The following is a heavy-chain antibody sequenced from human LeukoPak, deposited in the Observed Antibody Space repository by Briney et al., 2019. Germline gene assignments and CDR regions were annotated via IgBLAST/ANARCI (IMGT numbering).Heavy chain of an antibody. J-gene: IGHJ4*02. V-gene: IGHV3-48*03. CDR1: GFTFSSYE. Sequence: GGSLRLSCAASGFTFSSYEMNWVRQAPGKGLEWVSYISSSGSTIYYADSVKGRFTISRDNAKNSLYLQMHSLRAEDTADYYCARGGIAVAEFYFDYWGQGTLVTVSS. CDR3: ARGGIAVAEFYFDY. D-gene: IGHD6-19*01. CDR2: ISSSGSTI.